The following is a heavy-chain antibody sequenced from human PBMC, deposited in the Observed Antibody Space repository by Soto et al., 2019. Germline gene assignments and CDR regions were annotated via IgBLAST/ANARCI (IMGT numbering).Heavy chain of an antibody. CDR2: IYYSGST. J-gene: IGHJ4*02. D-gene: IGHD3-16*01. CDR1: CGPSISICDH. CDR3: ARRYGGNFDY. Sequence: SEPPSLTCPVSCGPSISICDHWLSIRQPPGKGLEWIGYIYYSGSTNYNPSLKSRVTISVDTSKNQFSLKLSSVTAADTAVYYCARRYGGNFDYWGQGTLVTVSS. V-gene: IGHV4-61*01.